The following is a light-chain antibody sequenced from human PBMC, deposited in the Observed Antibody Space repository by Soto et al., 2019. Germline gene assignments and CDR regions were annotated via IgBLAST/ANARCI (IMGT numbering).Light chain of an antibody. CDR3: QQYNSYPWT. Sequence: DIQMTQSPSTLSGSVGDRVTITCRASQTISSWLAWYQQKPGKAPKLLIYDASNLESGVPSRFSGSESGTEFTLTISSLQPDDFATYYCQQYNSYPWTFGQGTKVDIK. CDR2: DAS. V-gene: IGKV1-5*01. J-gene: IGKJ1*01. CDR1: QTISSW.